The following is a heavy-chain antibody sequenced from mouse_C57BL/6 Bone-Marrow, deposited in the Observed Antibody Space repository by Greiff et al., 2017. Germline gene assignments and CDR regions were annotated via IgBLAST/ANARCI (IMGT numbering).Heavy chain of an antibody. CDR3: ARRITTVVGAYFDY. Sequence: QVQLKQPGAELVKPGASVKLSCKASGYTFTSYWMHWVKQRPGRGLEWIGRIDPNSGGTKYNEKFKSKATLTVDKPSSTAYMQLSSLTSEDSAVYYCARRITTVVGAYFDYWGQGTTLTVSS. V-gene: IGHV1-72*01. D-gene: IGHD1-1*01. CDR1: GYTFTSYW. CDR2: IDPNSGGT. J-gene: IGHJ2*01.